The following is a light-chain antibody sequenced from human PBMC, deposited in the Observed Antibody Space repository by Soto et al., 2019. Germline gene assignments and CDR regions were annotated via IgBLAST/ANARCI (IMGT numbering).Light chain of an antibody. CDR3: QQYDTYPWT. CDR2: KAS. Sequence: DIQMTQSPSTLSASVGDRVTITCRANQNIINWLTWYQQKPGQAPKLLIYKASILHSGVPSRFSGSGSATEFTLTISSLQPDDFAIYFCQQYDTYPWTFGQGTKV. J-gene: IGKJ1*01. V-gene: IGKV1-5*03. CDR1: QNIINW.